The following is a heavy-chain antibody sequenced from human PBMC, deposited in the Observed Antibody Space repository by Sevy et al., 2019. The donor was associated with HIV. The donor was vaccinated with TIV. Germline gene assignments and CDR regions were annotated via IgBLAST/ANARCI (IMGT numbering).Heavy chain of an antibody. D-gene: IGHD2-2*01. CDR1: GFIFSTYS. CDR3: ARGHVVVPGAAPYYYYHMDV. J-gene: IGHJ6*03. Sequence: GGFLRLSCAASGFIFSTYSMNWVRQAPGKGLEWVSSVSSSSGYIYYADSVKGRFTISRDKPKNSLYLEMNSLRAEDTAVYFCARGHVVVPGAAPYYYYHMDVWGKGTTVTVSS. V-gene: IGHV3-21*01. CDR2: VSSSSGYI.